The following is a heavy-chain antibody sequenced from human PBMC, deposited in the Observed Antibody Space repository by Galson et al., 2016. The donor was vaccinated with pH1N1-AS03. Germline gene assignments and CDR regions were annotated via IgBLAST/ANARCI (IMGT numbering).Heavy chain of an antibody. Sequence: SVKVSCKASGGAFSIYAINWVRQAPGQGLEWMGGIVPIFGTPSYAQRLQGRVTINADESTNTAYMELRRLRSDDTAVFYCALTLLTSGRAAPLWGQGTLVTVSS. CDR3: ALTLLTSGRAAPL. J-gene: IGHJ4*02. V-gene: IGHV1-69*13. CDR2: IVPIFGTP. CDR1: GGAFSIYA. D-gene: IGHD3-10*01.